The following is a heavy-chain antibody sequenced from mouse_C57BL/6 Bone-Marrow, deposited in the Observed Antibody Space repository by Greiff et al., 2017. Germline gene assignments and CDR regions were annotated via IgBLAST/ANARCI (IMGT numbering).Heavy chain of an antibody. CDR3: ARAYDGYYDFAY. Sequence: QVQLQQPGAELVKPGASVKLSCKASGYTFTSYWMHWVKQRPGRGLGWIGRIDPNSGGTKYNEKFKSKATLTVDKPSSTAYMQLSSLTSEDSAVYYCARAYDGYYDFAYWGQGTLVTVSA. J-gene: IGHJ3*01. V-gene: IGHV1-72*01. D-gene: IGHD2-3*01. CDR2: IDPNSGGT. CDR1: GYTFTSYW.